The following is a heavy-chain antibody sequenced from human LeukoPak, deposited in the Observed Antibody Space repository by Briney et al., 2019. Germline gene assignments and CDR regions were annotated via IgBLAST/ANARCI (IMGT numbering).Heavy chain of an antibody. V-gene: IGHV5-51*01. CDR1: GYSFTSYR. CDR2: IYPDDSDT. CDR3: ARPPYTSSSDAFDI. Sequence: GGSLKISCKGSGYSFTSYRLGWVRQMPGKGLEWMGIIYPDDSDTKYSPSFQGQVTISADKSISTAYLQWSSLKASDTAMYYCARPPYTSSSDAFDIWGQGTMVTVSS. J-gene: IGHJ3*02. D-gene: IGHD6-13*01.